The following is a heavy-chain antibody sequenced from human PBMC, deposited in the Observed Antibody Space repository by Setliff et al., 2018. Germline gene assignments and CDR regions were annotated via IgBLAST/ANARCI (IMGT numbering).Heavy chain of an antibody. J-gene: IGHJ4*02. CDR1: GFTFSDYY. CDR3: ACPDILTGLYDY. Sequence: GGSLRLSCAASGFTFSDYYMNWIRQAPGKGLEWISYISSSGTSIYYADSVKGRFTISKDNAKNSLYLQMNSLRAEDTAVYYCACPDILTGLYDYWGQGTLVTVSS. V-gene: IGHV3-11*04. CDR2: ISSSGTSI. D-gene: IGHD3-9*01.